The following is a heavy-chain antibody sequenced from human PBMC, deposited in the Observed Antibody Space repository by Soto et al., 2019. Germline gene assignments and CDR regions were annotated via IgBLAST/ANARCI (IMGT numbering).Heavy chain of an antibody. Sequence: PSETLSLTCGVYGGSFSGYYWSWIRQPPGKGLEWIGEINHSGSTNYNPSLKSRVTISVDTSKNQFSLKLSSVTAADTAVYYCASIVGATPPLVRDWFDPWGQGTLVTVSS. V-gene: IGHV4-34*01. CDR1: GGSFSGYY. CDR2: INHSGST. CDR3: ASIVGATPPLVRDWFDP. D-gene: IGHD1-26*01. J-gene: IGHJ5*02.